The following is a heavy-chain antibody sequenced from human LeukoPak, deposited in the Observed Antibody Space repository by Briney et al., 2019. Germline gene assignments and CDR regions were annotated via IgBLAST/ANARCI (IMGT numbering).Heavy chain of an antibody. J-gene: IGHJ3*02. CDR1: GYTFTSYG. CDR2: ISAYNGNT. D-gene: IGHD3-22*01. V-gene: IGHV1-18*01. CDR3: AIFREYYYDSSGYGFGAFDI. Sequence: ASVKVSCKASGYTFTSYGISWVRQAPGQGFEWMGWISAYNGNTNYAQKLQGRVTMTTDTSTSTAYMELRSLRSDDTAVYYCAIFREYYYDSSGYGFGAFDIWGQGTMVTVSS.